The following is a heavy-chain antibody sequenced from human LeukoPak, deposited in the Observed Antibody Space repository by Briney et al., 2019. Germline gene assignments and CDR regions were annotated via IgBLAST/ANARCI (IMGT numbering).Heavy chain of an antibody. CDR2: VNSDGSST. D-gene: IGHD2/OR15-2a*01. J-gene: IGHJ6*02. CDR1: GFSFSSYW. Sequence: GGSLRLSCAASGFSFSSYWMHWVRQAPGKGLEWVPRVNSDGSSTVNADSVKGRFIISRDNAKKTLELEMHSLRAEDTAVYYCVRGGARRGFYTMDVWGQGTTVIVSS. V-gene: IGHV3-74*03. CDR3: VRGGARRGFYTMDV.